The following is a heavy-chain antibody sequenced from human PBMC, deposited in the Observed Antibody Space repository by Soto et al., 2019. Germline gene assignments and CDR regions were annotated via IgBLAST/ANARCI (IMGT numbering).Heavy chain of an antibody. CDR1: GFTFSNVW. CDR3: TPLALKYSSGWYEFSD. Sequence: EVQLVESGGGLVKPGGSLRLSCAASGFTFSNVWMNWVRQAPGKGLEWVGRIKSKTDGGTTDYAATVKGRFTISRYDSKNTLNLKMNSLKTEDTAVYYCTPLALKYSSGWYEFSDWGQGTLVTVSS. J-gene: IGHJ4*02. D-gene: IGHD6-19*01. CDR2: IKSKTDGGTT. V-gene: IGHV3-15*07.